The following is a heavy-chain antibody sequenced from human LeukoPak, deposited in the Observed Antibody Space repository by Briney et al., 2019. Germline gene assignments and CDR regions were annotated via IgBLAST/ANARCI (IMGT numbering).Heavy chain of an antibody. J-gene: IGHJ3*02. CDR1: GYTFTSYD. D-gene: IGHD6-19*01. Sequence: ASVKVSCKASGYTFTSYDINWVRQATGHGLEWMGWMNPNSGNTGYAQKFQGRVTITRNTSMSTAYMELSSLRSEDTAVYYCARVLGSGWHDGDAFDIWGQGTMVTVSS. V-gene: IGHV1-8*03. CDR2: MNPNSGNT. CDR3: ARVLGSGWHDGDAFDI.